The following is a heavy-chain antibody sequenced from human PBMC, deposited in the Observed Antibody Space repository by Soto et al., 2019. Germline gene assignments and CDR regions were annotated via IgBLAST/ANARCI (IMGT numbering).Heavy chain of an antibody. J-gene: IGHJ4*02. Sequence: ASVKVSCKASGYTFTGYYMHWVRQAPGQGLEWMGWINPNSGGTNYAQKFQGRVTMTTDTSTSTAYMELRSLRSDDTAVYYCARVPSGWPFDYWGQGTLVTVSS. CDR2: INPNSGGT. CDR3: ARVPSGWPFDY. CDR1: GYTFTGYY. D-gene: IGHD6-19*01. V-gene: IGHV1-2*02.